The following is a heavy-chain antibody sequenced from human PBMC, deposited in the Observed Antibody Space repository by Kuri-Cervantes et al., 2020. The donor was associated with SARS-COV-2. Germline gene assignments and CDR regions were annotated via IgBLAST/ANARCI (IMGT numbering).Heavy chain of an antibody. CDR1: GYSFTSYW. CDR3: ARRANNYGMDV. J-gene: IGHJ6*02. Sequence: GGSLRLSCKGSGYSFTSYWIGWVRQMPGKGLEWMGIIYPGDSDTRYSPSFQGQVTISADKSISTDYLQWSSLKASDTAMYYCARRANNYGMDVWGQGTMVTVSS. V-gene: IGHV5-51*01. CDR2: IYPGDSDT. D-gene: IGHD4/OR15-4a*01.